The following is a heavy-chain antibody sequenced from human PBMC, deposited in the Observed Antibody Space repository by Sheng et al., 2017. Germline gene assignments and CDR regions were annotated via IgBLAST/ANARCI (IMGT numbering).Heavy chain of an antibody. D-gene: IGHD4-17*01. Sequence: QVQLVQSGAEVKKPGASVKVSCKASGYTFTSYGISWVRQAPGQGLEWMGWISAYNGNTNYAQKLQGRVTMTTDTSTSTAYMELRSLRSDDTAVYYCARVVRYDYGDYRYYYYYYMDVWGKGTTVTVSS. CDR3: ARVVRYDYGDYRYYYYYYMDV. CDR2: ISAYNGNT. CDR1: GYTFTSYG. J-gene: IGHJ6*03. V-gene: IGHV1-18*01.